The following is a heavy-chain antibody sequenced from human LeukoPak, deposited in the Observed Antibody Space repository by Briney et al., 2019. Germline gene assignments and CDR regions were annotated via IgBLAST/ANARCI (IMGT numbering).Heavy chain of an antibody. CDR1: SDSISSYY. V-gene: IGHV4-59*12. D-gene: IGHD3-10*01. J-gene: IGHJ4*01. CDR2: IHNSGST. CDR3: ARPRVRGVIIRGFDY. Sequence: PSETLSLTCTVASDSISSYYWSWIRQPPGKGLEWIGFIHNSGSTNYNPSLKSRLAMSLDTSKNQFSLKLSSVTAADTAVYYCARPRVRGVIIRGFDYWGQGTLVTVSS.